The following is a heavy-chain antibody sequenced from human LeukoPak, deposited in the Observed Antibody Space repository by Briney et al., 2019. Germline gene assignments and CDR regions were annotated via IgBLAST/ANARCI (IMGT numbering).Heavy chain of an antibody. V-gene: IGHV3-30-3*01. D-gene: IGHD1-7*01. J-gene: IGHJ6*02. Sequence: PGRSLRLSCAASGFTFSSYAMHWVRQAPGKGLEWVAVISYDGSNKYYADSVKGRFTISRDSSKNTLYLQMNSLRAEDTAVYYCARELELRLGVEVYYCYGMDVWGQGTTVTVSS. CDR2: ISYDGSNK. CDR1: GFTFSSYA. CDR3: ARELELRLGVEVYYCYGMDV.